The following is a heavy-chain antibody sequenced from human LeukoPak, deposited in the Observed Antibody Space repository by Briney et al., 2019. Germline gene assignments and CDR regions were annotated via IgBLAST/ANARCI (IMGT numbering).Heavy chain of an antibody. CDR1: GGSISSGSYY. D-gene: IGHD6-19*01. CDR2: IYTSGST. V-gene: IGHV4-61*02. CDR3: ARGLSSGWYSIFDY. Sequence: SETLSLTCTVSGGSISSGSYYWSWIRQPAGKGLEWIGRIYTSGSTNYNPSLKSRVTISVDTSKSQFSLKLSSVTAADTAVYYCARGLSSGWYSIFDYWGQGTLVTVSS. J-gene: IGHJ4*02.